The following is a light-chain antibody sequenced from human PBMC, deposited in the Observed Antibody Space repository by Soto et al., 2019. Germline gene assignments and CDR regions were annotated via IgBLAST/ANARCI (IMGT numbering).Light chain of an antibody. CDR2: GAS. CDR1: QSVGSY. V-gene: IGKV3-20*01. J-gene: IGKJ5*01. CDR3: QQYGSSRIT. Sequence: EIVLTQSPGTLSLSPGERATLSCRASQSVGSYLAWYQQKPGQAPGLLIYGASGRATGIPDRFSGSGSGTDFTLTISRLEPEDFAVYYCQQYGSSRITFGQGTRLEIK.